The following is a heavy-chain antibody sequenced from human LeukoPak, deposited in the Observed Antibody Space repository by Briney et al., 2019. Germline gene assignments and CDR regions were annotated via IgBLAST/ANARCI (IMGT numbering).Heavy chain of an antibody. V-gene: IGHV3-23*01. CDR1: GFTFSSYA. Sequence: GGSLRLSCAASGFTFSSYAMSWVRQAPGKGLEWVSAMSGGGGSTYYADSVKGRFTISRDNSKNTLYLQMNSLRAEDTAVYYCAKDPLPVRGGTDPWGQGTLVTVSS. CDR2: MSGGGGST. CDR3: AKDPLPVRGGTDP. J-gene: IGHJ5*02. D-gene: IGHD3-10*01.